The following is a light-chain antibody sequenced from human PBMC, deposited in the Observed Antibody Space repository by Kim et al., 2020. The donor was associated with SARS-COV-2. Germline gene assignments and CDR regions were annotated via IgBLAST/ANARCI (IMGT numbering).Light chain of an antibody. J-gene: IGLJ1*01. Sequence: VTITCTGSSSNSGAGYDVHWYQQLPGTAPKLLIYGNSNRPSGVPDRFSGSKSGTSASLAITGLQAEDEADYYCQSYDSSLSGRYVFGTGTKVTVL. CDR1: SSNSGAGYD. CDR2: GNS. V-gene: IGLV1-40*01. CDR3: QSYDSSLSGRYV.